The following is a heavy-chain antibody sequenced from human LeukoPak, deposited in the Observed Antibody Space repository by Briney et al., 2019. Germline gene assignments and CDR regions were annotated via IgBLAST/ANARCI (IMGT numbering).Heavy chain of an antibody. V-gene: IGHV3-73*01. CDR2: IRSKANNYAT. CDR3: VKPPTVTTDY. CDR1: GFTFSVSA. J-gene: IGHJ4*02. Sequence: GGSLRLSCASSGFTFSVSAMHWVRQASGKGLEWVGRIRSKANNYATAYAASVEGRFTISRDNSKNTLYLQMSSLRAEDTAVYYCVKPPTVTTDYWGQGTLVTVSS. D-gene: IGHD4-17*01.